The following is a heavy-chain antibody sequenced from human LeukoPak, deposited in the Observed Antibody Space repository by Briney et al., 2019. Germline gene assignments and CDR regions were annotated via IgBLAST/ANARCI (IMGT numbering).Heavy chain of an antibody. V-gene: IGHV3-74*01. D-gene: IGHD3/OR15-3a*01. CDR2: IKPDGSDT. CDR3: ARGTAGTGLDY. J-gene: IGHJ4*02. Sequence: GGSLRLSCGASGFTFTTHWIHWVRQAPGKGLVWVSRIKPDGSDTNYADSVKGRFTISRDNAKNTLYLQMNSLRAEDTAVYYCARGTAGTGLDYWGQGTLVTVSS. CDR1: GFTFTTHW.